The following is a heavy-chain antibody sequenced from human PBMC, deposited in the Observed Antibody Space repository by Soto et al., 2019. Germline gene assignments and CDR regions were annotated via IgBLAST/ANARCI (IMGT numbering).Heavy chain of an antibody. D-gene: IGHD3-10*01. Sequence: PGESLKISCKGSGYSFTSYWIGWVRQMPGKGLEWMGIIYPGDSDTRYSPSFQGQVTISADKSLSTAYLQWSSLKASDTAMYYSASAWWFRDYYYYGMDVWGQGTTVTVSS. V-gene: IGHV5-51*01. CDR2: IYPGDSDT. CDR3: ASAWWFRDYYYYGMDV. J-gene: IGHJ6*02. CDR1: GYSFTSYW.